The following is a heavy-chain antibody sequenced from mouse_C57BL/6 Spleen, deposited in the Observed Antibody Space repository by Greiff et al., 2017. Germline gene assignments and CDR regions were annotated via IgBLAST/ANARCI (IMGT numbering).Heavy chain of an antibody. CDR2: IDPETGGT. D-gene: IGHD2-3*01. J-gene: IGHJ2*01. Sequence: VKQTPVHGLEWIGAIDPETGGTAYNQKFKGKAILTADKSSSTAYMELRSLTSEDSAVYYCTRGRLLYFDDWGQGTTLTVSS. CDR3: TRGRLLYFDD. V-gene: IGHV1-15*01.